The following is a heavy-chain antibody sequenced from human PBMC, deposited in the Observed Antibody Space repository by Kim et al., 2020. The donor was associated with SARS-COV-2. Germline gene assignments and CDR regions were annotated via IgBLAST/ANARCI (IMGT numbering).Heavy chain of an antibody. Sequence: SVKVSCKASGGTFSSYAISWVRQAPGQGLEWMGRIIPILGIANYAQKLQGRVTITADKSTSTAYMELSSLRSEDTAVYYCARVEDYYYDSSGYYYFDYWGQGTLVTVSS. CDR3: ARVEDYYYDSSGYYYFDY. CDR1: GGTFSSYA. J-gene: IGHJ4*02. CDR2: IIPILGIA. V-gene: IGHV1-69*04. D-gene: IGHD3-22*01.